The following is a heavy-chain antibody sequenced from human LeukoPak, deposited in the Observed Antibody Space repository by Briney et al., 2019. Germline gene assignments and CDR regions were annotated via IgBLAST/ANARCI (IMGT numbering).Heavy chain of an antibody. CDR1: GFTFSSYS. D-gene: IGHD3-9*01. CDR3: ARDLDWAFDY. V-gene: IGHV3-48*01. J-gene: IGHJ4*02. Sequence: QPGGSLRLSCATSGFTFSSYSMNWVRQAPGKGLEWVSYISTGSTNIKQADSVKGRFTISRVNAKNSLYLQMNSLRAEDTAVYYCARDLDWAFDYWGQGILVTVSS. CDR2: ISTGSTNI.